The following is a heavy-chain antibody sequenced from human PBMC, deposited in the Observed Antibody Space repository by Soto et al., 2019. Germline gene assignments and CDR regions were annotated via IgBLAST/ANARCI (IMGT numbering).Heavy chain of an antibody. CDR1: GGSISSYY. V-gene: IGHV4-59*08. D-gene: IGHD3-22*01. J-gene: IGHJ5*02. CDR3: ARHYDSSGYDWFDP. CDR2: IYYSGST. Sequence: TSETLSLTCTVSGGSISSYYWSWIRQPPGKGLEWIGYIYYSGSTNYNPPRKSRVTISVDTSKNQFSLKLSSVTAADTAVYYCARHYDSSGYDWFDPWGQGTLVTVSS.